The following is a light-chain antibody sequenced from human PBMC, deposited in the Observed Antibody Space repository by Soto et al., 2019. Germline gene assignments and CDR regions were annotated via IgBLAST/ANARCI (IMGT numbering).Light chain of an antibody. CDR1: QSIASS. CDR3: QQGYSPLLT. J-gene: IGKJ4*01. V-gene: IGKV1-39*01. Sequence: DIQVTQTQYSLSASVGDRVTITCRASQSIASSLNWLQLKPGKAPKLLLYATSTLQSGVPSRFSGSGSGSHFTLTISSLQPEDSAVYFCQQGYSPLLTFGGGTKVDIK. CDR2: ATS.